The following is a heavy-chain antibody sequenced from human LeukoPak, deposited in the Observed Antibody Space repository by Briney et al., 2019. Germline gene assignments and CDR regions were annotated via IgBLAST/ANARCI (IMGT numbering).Heavy chain of an antibody. V-gene: IGHV3-49*04. Sequence: GGSLRLSCTASGFTFGDYAMSWVRQAPGKGREWVGFIRSKAYGGTTEYAASVKGRFTISRDDSKSIAYLQMNSLKTEDTAVYFCTRFSEPPTVWSGYYTWGQGTLVTVSS. CDR3: TRFSEPPTVWSGYYT. CDR2: IRSKAYGGTT. J-gene: IGHJ5*02. D-gene: IGHD3-3*01. CDR1: GFTFGDYA.